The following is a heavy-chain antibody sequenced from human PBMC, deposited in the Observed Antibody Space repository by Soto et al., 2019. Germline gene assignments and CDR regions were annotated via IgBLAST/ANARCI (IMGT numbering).Heavy chain of an antibody. CDR3: ARHDRRRSSGYYPPFDY. Sequence: QLQLQESGPGLVKPSETLSLTCTVSGGSISSSSYYWGWIRQPPGKGLEWIGSIYYSGSTYYNPSLKSRVTISVDTSKNQFSLKLSSVTAADTAVYYCARHDRRRSSGYYPPFDYWGQGTLVTVSS. CDR2: IYYSGST. D-gene: IGHD3-22*01. V-gene: IGHV4-39*01. J-gene: IGHJ4*02. CDR1: GGSISSSSYY.